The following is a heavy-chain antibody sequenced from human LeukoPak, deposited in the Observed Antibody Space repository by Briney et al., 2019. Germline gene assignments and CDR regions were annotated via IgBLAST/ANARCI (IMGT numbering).Heavy chain of an antibody. CDR2: IYPGDSDT. V-gene: IGHV5-51*01. J-gene: IGHJ4*02. CDR3: ARRGEAMDPFDY. CDR1: GYSFTSYW. Sequence: ESLKISCKDSGYSFTSYWIGWVRQMPGKGLEWMGIIYPGDSDTRNSPSFQGQVTISADKSINTAYLQWSSLKASDTAIYYCARRGEAMDPFDYWGQGTLVSVSS. D-gene: IGHD5-18*01.